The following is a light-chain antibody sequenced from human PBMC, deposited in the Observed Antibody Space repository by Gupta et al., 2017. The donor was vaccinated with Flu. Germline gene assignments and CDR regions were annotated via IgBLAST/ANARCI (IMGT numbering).Light chain of an antibody. J-gene: IGLJ3*02. V-gene: IGLV2-11*01. CDR2: DVT. CDR3: CSYAGGYTLV. CDR1: INDVGGYNY. Sequence: QSALTQPRSVSGSPGQSVTISCTGTINDVGGYNYVSWYQQHPGKVPKLMIYDVTGRTAGVPDRFSGSKSGNTASLTISGLQAEDEADYYCCSYAGGYTLVFGGGTKLTVL.